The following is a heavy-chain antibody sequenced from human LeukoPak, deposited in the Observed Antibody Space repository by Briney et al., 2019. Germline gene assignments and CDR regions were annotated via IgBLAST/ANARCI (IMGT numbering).Heavy chain of an antibody. D-gene: IGHD1-26*01. CDR1: GFSFSSYA. CDR3: ARDLSGSSYFDY. J-gene: IGHJ4*02. Sequence: GGSLRLSCAVSGFSFSSYAIHWVRLAPGKGLEWVAVISYDGSNKYYPDSVKGRFTISRDNSKNTLYLQMNSLRAEDTAVYYCARDLSGSSYFDYWGQGTLVTVSS. CDR2: ISYDGSNK. V-gene: IGHV3-30-3*01.